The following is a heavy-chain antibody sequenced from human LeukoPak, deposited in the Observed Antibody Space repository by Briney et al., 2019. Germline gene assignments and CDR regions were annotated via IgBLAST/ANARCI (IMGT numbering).Heavy chain of an antibody. D-gene: IGHD4-23*01. CDR2: IYTSGST. CDR1: GGSISSYY. Sequence: SETLSLTCTVSGGSISSYYGSWIRQPAGQGLEWIGRIYTSGSTNYNPSLKSRVTMSVDTSKNQFSLKLSSLTAADTAVYYCASDSFDYGGAHFDYWGQRTLVTVAS. CDR3: ASDSFDYGGAHFDY. V-gene: IGHV4-4*07. J-gene: IGHJ4*02.